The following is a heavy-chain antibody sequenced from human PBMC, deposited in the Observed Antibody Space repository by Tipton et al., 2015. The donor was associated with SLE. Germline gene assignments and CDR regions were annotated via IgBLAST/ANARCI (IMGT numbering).Heavy chain of an antibody. D-gene: IGHD5-12*01. CDR1: GYNFPNFW. V-gene: IGHV5-51*01. CDR2: TYPADSKT. Sequence: QLVQSGAEVKKSGESLKISCKGSGYNFPNFWIGWVRQMPGKGLEWMGITYPADSKTRYSPSFQGHVTISADKSSSTAHLQWSSLKTSDTAMYYCARGTLAATSRFAYWGQGTLVTVSS. CDR3: ARGTLAATSRFAY. J-gene: IGHJ4*02.